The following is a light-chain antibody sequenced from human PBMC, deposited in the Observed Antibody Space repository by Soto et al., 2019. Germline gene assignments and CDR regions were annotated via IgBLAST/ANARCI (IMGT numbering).Light chain of an antibody. CDR3: QQYGSSPT. V-gene: IGKV3-20*01. CDR1: QSVSSNY. J-gene: IGKJ1*01. CDR2: DVS. Sequence: EIVLTQSPGTLSLSPGERATLYCRSSQSVSSNYLAWYQQKPDQAPRLVIYDVSGRATGIPDRFSGSGSGTDFTLTISRLEPEDFAVYYCQQYGSSPTFGQGTKVEIK.